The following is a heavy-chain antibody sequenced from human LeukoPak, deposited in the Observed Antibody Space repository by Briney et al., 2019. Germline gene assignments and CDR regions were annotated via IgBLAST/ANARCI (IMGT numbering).Heavy chain of an antibody. J-gene: IGHJ5*02. V-gene: IGHV3-23*01. CDR3: ARSTRRGAPLGWFDP. Sequence: GGSLRLSCAASGFTFSSYAMSWVRQAPGKGLEWVSAISGGGGSTYYADSVKGRFTISRDNSKNTLYLQMNSLRAEDTAVYYCARSTRRGAPLGWFDPWGQGTRVTVSS. D-gene: IGHD1-26*01. CDR2: ISGGGGST. CDR1: GFTFSSYA.